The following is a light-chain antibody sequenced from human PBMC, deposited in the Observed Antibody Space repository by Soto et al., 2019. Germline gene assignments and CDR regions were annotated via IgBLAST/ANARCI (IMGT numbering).Light chain of an antibody. Sequence: QSALPQPASVSGSPGQSITISCAGTSSDVGGYNYVSWYQQHPGKVPRLIISEVNKRPSGVSDRFSGSKSGNTASLTISGLQAEDEADYYCASFTRSVTVVFGGGTKLTVL. V-gene: IGLV2-14*03. CDR3: ASFTRSVTVV. CDR1: SSDVGGYNY. J-gene: IGLJ2*01. CDR2: EVN.